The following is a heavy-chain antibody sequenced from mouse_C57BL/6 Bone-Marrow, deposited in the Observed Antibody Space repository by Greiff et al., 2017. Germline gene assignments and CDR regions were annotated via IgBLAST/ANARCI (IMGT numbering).Heavy chain of an antibody. J-gene: IGHJ2*01. V-gene: IGHV1-82*01. D-gene: IGHD1-1*01. CDR3: ARSGLVEYFDY. CDR1: GYAFSSSW. CDR2: IYPGDGDT. Sequence: QVQLQQSGPELVKPGASVKISCKASGYAFSSSWMNWVKQRPGKGLEWIGRIYPGDGDTNYNGKFKGKATLTADKSSSTAYMQLSSLTSEDSAVYFCARSGLVEYFDYWAQGTTLTVSS.